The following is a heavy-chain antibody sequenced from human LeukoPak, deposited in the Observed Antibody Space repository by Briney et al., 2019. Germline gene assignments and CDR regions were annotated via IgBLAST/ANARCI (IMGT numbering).Heavy chain of an antibody. D-gene: IGHD5-24*01. CDR2: SGTNT. CDR3: ARDKWLDY. CDR1: GFTFTTYP. J-gene: IGHJ4*02. Sequence: GGSLRLSCAASGFTFTTYPLIGFPRAPGKGLEWVSTSGTNTYYADSVKGRFTISRDNSKNTLFLQMNSPRAEDTAVYHCARDKWLDYWGQGTLVTVSS. V-gene: IGHV3-23*01.